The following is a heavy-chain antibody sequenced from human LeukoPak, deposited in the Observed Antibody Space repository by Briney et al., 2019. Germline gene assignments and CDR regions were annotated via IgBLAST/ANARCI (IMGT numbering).Heavy chain of an antibody. D-gene: IGHD5-18*01. CDR1: GFTFSSYS. J-gene: IGHJ5*02. V-gene: IGHV3-21*01. CDR3: ARDGASSFGFGGQNWFDP. CDR2: ISSSSSYI. Sequence: GGSLRLSCAASGFTFSSYSMNWVRQAPGKGLEWVSSISSSSSYIYYADSVKGRFTISRDNAKNSLYLQMNSLRAEDTAVYYCARDGASSFGFGGQNWFDPRGQGTLVTVSS.